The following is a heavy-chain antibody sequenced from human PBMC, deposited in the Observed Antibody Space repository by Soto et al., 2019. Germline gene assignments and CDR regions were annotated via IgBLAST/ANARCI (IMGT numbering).Heavy chain of an antibody. J-gene: IGHJ4*02. CDR1: GYTFHMFG. V-gene: IGHV1-18*01. CDR3: ARTRRLYLNDGYIDYGASLEDY. D-gene: IGHD4-17*01. CDR2: ISAYDGNT. Sequence: QGQLVQSGDEVKKPGASVQVSCKASGYTFHMFGYPWVRQAPGQGSAWVGWISAYDGNTAYGKNSQAKVSLSTDTTSSNAYMQLMSLTSADTAVYFCARTRRLYLNDGYIDYGASLEDYWGQGTLLSVSS.